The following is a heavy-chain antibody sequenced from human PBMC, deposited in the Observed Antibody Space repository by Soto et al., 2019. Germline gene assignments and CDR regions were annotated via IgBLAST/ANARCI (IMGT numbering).Heavy chain of an antibody. CDR1: NYSISSGYH. V-gene: IGHV4-38-2*02. Sequence: PSETLSLTCIVSNYSISSGYHWGWIRQPPGKGLEGIRTIYQSGNTYQNPSLKSRVILSIDTSKNQFSLNLRNVTAADTAVYYCVRGKVNFDFWGKGILVTVSS. CDR3: VRGKVNFDF. CDR2: IYQSGNT. J-gene: IGHJ4*02.